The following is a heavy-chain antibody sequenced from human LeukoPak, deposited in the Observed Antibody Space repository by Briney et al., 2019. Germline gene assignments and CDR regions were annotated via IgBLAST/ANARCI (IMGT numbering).Heavy chain of an antibody. CDR3: ARDSSSFEDYYYYMDV. V-gene: IGHV3-7*01. CDR2: KQDVSET. Sequence: KQDVSETYYVDSVKRRFTLSRHNAKNSLYLQMNSLRAEDTAVYYCARDSSSFEDYYYYMDVWGKGTTVTVSS. J-gene: IGHJ6*03. D-gene: IGHD6-6*01.